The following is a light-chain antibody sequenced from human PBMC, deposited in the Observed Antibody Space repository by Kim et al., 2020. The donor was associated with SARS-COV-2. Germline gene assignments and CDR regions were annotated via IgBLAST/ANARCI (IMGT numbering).Light chain of an antibody. Sequence: EMVLTQSPGTLSLSPGERATLSCRASQSVSAGYLAWYQHRPGQAPRLLIYGVSSRATGIPDRFSGSGSGSGTDFTLTISRLEPEDFAVYYCQQYGSSQRTFGQGTKVDIK. CDR3: QQYGSSQRT. V-gene: IGKV3-20*01. CDR2: GVS. CDR1: QSVSAGY. J-gene: IGKJ1*01.